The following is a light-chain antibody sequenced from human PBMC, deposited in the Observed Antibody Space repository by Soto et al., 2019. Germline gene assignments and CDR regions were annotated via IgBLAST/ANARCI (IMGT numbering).Light chain of an antibody. CDR1: QSVSSSY. CDR3: HQYDRSPLT. Sequence: EIVLTQSPGTLSLSPGERATLSCRASQSVSSSYLAWYQQKPGQAPRLLIYGASSRATGIPDRFSGSGSGTDFTLTISRLEPEELALYYCHQYDRSPLTFGGGTKVEIK. V-gene: IGKV3-20*01. J-gene: IGKJ4*01. CDR2: GAS.